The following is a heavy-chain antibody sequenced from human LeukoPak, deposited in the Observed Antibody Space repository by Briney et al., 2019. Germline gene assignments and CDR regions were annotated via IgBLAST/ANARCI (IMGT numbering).Heavy chain of an antibody. J-gene: IGHJ5*02. V-gene: IGHV4-30-4*01. CDR3: ARVRYCSSPTCYTDNWFDP. CDR1: GGSINSGDSY. D-gene: IGHD2-2*02. Sequence: PSQTLSLTCTVSGGSINSGDSYWSWIRQPPGKGLEWIAYIYYSGTTYYNPSLKSRVSISVDTSKNQFSLKLNSVTAADTAVYYCARVRYCSSPTCYTDNWFDPWGQGTLVTVSS. CDR2: IYYSGTT.